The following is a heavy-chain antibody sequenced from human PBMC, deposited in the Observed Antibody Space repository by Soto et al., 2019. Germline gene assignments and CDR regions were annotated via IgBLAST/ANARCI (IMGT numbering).Heavy chain of an antibody. Sequence: PGGSLRLSCAASGFTFSSYGMHWVRQAPGKGLEWVAVISYDGSNKYYADSVKGRFTISRDNSKNTLYLQMNSLRAEDTAVYYCAKVFYYDSSNFPDWYVDDWGQGALVAASS. CDR3: AKVFYYDSSNFPDWYVDD. J-gene: IGHJ4*02. CDR2: ISYDGSNK. D-gene: IGHD3-22*01. V-gene: IGHV3-30*18. CDR1: GFTFSSYG.